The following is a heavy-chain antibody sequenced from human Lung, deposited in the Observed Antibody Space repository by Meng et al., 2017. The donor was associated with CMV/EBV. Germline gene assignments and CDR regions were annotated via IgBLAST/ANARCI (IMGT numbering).Heavy chain of an antibody. V-gene: IGHV4-39*07. Sequence: SETLSLTCTVSGGSIGRGTYHWAWIRQPPGKGLEWIGSIYYSGTTYYNPSLKSRVTISGDTSKNQFYLSLHSLTAADTAVYYCALTMDNWFDPWGQGPPVTVSS. CDR2: IYYSGTT. J-gene: IGHJ5*02. CDR3: ALTMDNWFDP. CDR1: GGSIGRGTYH. D-gene: IGHD3-10*01.